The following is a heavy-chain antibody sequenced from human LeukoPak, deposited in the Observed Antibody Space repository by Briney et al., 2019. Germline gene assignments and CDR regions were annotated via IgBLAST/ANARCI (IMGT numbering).Heavy chain of an antibody. CDR2: INHSGST. CDR3: ARRGGRYSSSWSQKPIFEN. Sequence: PSETLSLTCAVYGGSLSGYYWSWIRQPPGKGLEWIGEINHSGSTNYNPSLKSRVTISVDTSKNQFSLKLSSVTAADTAVYYCARRGGRYSSSWSQKPIFENWGQGTLVTVSS. D-gene: IGHD6-13*01. CDR1: GGSLSGYY. V-gene: IGHV4-34*01. J-gene: IGHJ4*02.